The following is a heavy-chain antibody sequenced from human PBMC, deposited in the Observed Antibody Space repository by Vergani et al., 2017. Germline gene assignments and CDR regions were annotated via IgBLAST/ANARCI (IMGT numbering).Heavy chain of an antibody. J-gene: IGHJ3*02. D-gene: IGHD6-13*01. Sequence: QVQLVESGGGVVQPGRSLRLSCAASGFTFSSYGMHWVRQAPGKGLEWVAVISYDGSNKSYADSVKGRFTSSRDNSKNTLYLQMNSLRAEDTAVYYCAKDLRYISSSKADAVDIWGQGTMVTVSS. CDR1: GFTFSSYG. V-gene: IGHV3-30*18. CDR3: AKDLRYISSSKADAVDI. CDR2: ISYDGSNK.